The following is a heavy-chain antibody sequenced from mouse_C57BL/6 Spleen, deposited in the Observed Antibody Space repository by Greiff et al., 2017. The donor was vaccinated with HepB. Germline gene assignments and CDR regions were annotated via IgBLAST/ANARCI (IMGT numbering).Heavy chain of an antibody. CDR3: ARVYYGSTNLYYFDY. CDR1: GYAFRSSW. J-gene: IGHJ2*01. Sequence: VQLQQSGPELVKPGASVKISCKASGYAFRSSWMNWVKQRPGKGLEWIGRIYPGDGDTNYNGKFKGKATLTADKSSSTAYMQLSSLTSEDSAVYFCARVYYGSTNLYYFDYWGQGTTLTVSS. D-gene: IGHD1-1*01. V-gene: IGHV1-82*01. CDR2: IYPGDGDT.